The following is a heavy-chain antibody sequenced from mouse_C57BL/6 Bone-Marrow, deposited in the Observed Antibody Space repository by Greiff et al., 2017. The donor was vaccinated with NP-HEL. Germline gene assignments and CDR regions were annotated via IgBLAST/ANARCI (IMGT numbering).Heavy chain of an antibody. D-gene: IGHD2-5*01. CDR3: ARERPYSNLYWYFDV. CDR2: IYPRDGST. V-gene: IGHV1-78*01. J-gene: IGHJ1*03. CDR1: GYTFTDHT. Sequence: QVQLKQSDAELVKPGASVKISCKVSGYTFTDHTIHWMRQRPEQGLEWIGYIYPRDGSTKYNEKFKGKATLTADKSSSTAYMQLNSLTSEDSAVYFCARERPYSNLYWYFDVWGTGTTVTVSS.